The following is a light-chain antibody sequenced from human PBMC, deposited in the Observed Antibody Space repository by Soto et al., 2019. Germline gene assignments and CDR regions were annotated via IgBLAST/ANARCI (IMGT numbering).Light chain of an antibody. CDR1: QSVSSY. CDR3: QQYGTSSGLLT. V-gene: IGKV3-20*01. J-gene: IGKJ3*01. CDR2: GPS. Sequence: EIVLTQSPATLSLSPGERATLSCRASQSVSSYLAWYQQKPGQAPRLLIYGPSTRATGIPDRFSGSGSGTDFTLTISRLEPEDFAVYYCQQYGTSSGLLTFGPGTKVDIK.